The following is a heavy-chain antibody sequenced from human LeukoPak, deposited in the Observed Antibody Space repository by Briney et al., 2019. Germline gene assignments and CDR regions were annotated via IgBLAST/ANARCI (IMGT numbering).Heavy chain of an antibody. Sequence: ASVKVSCTASGYTFTSYDINWVRQATGQGLEWMGWMNPNSGNTGYAQKFQGRVTMTRNTSISTAYMELSSLRSEDTAVYYCARGPGRRDYDILTGYPYYYYYGMDVWGQGTTVTVSS. V-gene: IGHV1-8*01. D-gene: IGHD3-9*01. CDR2: MNPNSGNT. J-gene: IGHJ6*02. CDR3: ARGPGRRDYDILTGYPYYYYYGMDV. CDR1: GYTFTSYD.